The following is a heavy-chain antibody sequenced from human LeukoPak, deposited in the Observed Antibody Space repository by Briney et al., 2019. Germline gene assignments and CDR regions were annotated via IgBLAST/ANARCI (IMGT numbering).Heavy chain of an antibody. CDR1: GFTFSSYA. CDR3: AREVVVGYYYGSSGYYDY. J-gene: IGHJ4*02. Sequence: PGGSLRLSCAASGFTFSSYAMSWVRQAPGKGLEWVSSISSSNSYIYYADSVKGRFTISRDNAKNSLYLQMNSLRAEDTAVYYCAREVVVGYYYGSSGYYDYWGQGTLVTVSS. CDR2: ISSSNSYI. V-gene: IGHV3-21*01. D-gene: IGHD3-22*01.